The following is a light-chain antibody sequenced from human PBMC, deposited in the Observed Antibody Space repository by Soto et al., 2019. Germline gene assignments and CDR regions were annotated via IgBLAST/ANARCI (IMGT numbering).Light chain of an antibody. CDR3: LLFYGDAWV. Sequence: QAVVTQGPSLTVSPGGTVTLTCASSTGAVTSGYYPNWFQQKAGQAPRVLIYSTSNKHSWTPARFSGSLLGGKAALTLSGVQPEDEAEYYRLLFYGDAWVFGGGTKLTVL. V-gene: IGLV7-43*01. CDR1: TGAVTSGYY. J-gene: IGLJ3*02. CDR2: STS.